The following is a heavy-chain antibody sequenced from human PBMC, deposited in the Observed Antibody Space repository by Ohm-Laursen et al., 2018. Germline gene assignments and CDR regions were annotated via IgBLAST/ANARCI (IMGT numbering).Heavy chain of an antibody. J-gene: IGHJ4*02. D-gene: IGHD6-19*01. CDR2: INQVGIEK. Sequence: GSLRLSCAASGFTFSSYWMSWVRQAPGKGLDWVANINQVGIEKYYVDSVKGRFTISRDNAKNSLYLQMNSLRAEDTAVYFCSRFRAVAGNPPDYWGQGTLVTVSS. CDR3: SRFRAVAGNPPDY. CDR1: GFTFSSYW. V-gene: IGHV3-7*01.